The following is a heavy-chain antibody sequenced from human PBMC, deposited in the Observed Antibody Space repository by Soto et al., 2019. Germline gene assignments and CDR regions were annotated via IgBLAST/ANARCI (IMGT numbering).Heavy chain of an antibody. Sequence: EVQLVESGGGLVQPGGSLRLSCAASGFSFDSYWMHWVRQAPGQGPVWVPRIDYDGTTTNYAASVKGRFTISRDNAKNTLYLQMNSLRPEDTAVYYCARGPRASSGGTGAYWGQGTLVTVSS. J-gene: IGHJ1*01. D-gene: IGHD2-2*01. V-gene: IGHV3-74*01. CDR3: ARGPRASSGGTGAY. CDR2: IDYDGTTT. CDR1: GFSFDSYW.